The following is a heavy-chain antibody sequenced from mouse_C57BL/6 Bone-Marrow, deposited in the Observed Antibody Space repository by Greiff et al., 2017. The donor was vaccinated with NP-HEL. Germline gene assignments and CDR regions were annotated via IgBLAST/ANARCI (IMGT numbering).Heavy chain of an antibody. CDR2: ISNGGGST. CDR1: GFTFSDYY. D-gene: IGHD3-2*02. J-gene: IGHJ4*01. V-gene: IGHV5-12*01. CDR3: ARPTAQATGYYAMDY. Sequence: EVMLVESGGGLVQPGGSLKLSCAASGFTFSDYYMYWVRQTPEKRLEWVAYISNGGGSTYYPDTVKGRFTISRDNAKNTLYLQMSRLKSEDTAMYYCARPTAQATGYYAMDYWGQGTSVTVSS.